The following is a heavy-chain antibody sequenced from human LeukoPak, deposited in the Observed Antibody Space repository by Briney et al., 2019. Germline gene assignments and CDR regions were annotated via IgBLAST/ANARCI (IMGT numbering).Heavy chain of an antibody. CDR1: GYTFTSYG. CDR3: AGGRITIFGVAENYFDY. J-gene: IGHJ4*02. CDR2: ISAYNGNT. Sequence: PRASVKVSCKASGYTFTSYGISWVRQAPGQGLEWMGWISAYNGNTNYAQKLQGRVTMTTDTSTSTAYMELRSLRSDDTAVYYCAGGRITIFGVAENYFDYWGRGTLVTVSS. D-gene: IGHD3-3*01. V-gene: IGHV1-18*01.